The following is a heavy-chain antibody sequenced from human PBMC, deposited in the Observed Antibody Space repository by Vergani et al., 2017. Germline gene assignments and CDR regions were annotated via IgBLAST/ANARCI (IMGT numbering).Heavy chain of an antibody. CDR1: GGTFSSYA. Sequence: QGQLAQSGAEVKKPGSSVKVSCKASGGTFSSYAISWVRQAPGQGLEWMGGIIPIFGTANYAQKFQGRVTITADESTSTAYMELSSLRSEDTAVYYCVRGGRGDHGDFWSRLGPWGQGTRVIVSS. D-gene: IGHD3-3*01. CDR2: IIPIFGTA. CDR3: VRGGRGDHGDFWSRLGP. J-gene: IGHJ5*02. V-gene: IGHV1-69*13.